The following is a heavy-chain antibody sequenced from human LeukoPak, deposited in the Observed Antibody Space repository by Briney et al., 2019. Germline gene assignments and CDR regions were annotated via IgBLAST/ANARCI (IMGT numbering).Heavy chain of an antibody. D-gene: IGHD6-13*01. CDR1: GGSISSGSYY. CDR3: AREACYSSSWYGPMSYYYYGMDV. V-gene: IGHV4-39*07. Sequence: PSETLSLTCTVSGGSISSGSYYWSRIRQPPGKGLEWIGEINHSGSTNYNPSLKSRVTISVDTSKNQFSLKLSSVTAADTAVYYCAREACYSSSWYGPMSYYYYGMDVWGQGTTVTVSS. J-gene: IGHJ6*02. CDR2: INHSGST.